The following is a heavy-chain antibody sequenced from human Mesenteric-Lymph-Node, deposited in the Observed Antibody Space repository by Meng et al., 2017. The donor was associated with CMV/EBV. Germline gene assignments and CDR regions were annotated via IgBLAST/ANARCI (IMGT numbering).Heavy chain of an antibody. J-gene: IGHJ4*02. V-gene: IGHV1-69*01. CDR2: IIPLFGTG. CDR1: GASCITSA. D-gene: IGHD2-15*01. Sequence: SGASCITSAISWVRQAPGQGLGWMGGIIPLFGTGNYAQKFQGRVTITANESTSTAYMELSSLRSEDTAVYYCAREGARGPKNPFDYWGQGTLVTVSS. CDR3: AREGARGPKNPFDY.